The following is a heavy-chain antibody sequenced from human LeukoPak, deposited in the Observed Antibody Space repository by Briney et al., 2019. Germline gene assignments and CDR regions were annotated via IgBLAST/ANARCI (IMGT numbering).Heavy chain of an antibody. J-gene: IGHJ5*02. Sequence: ASVKVSCKPSGYTFTSYALSWVRQAPGQGLEWMGGIIPIFGTANYAQKFQGRVTITADESTSTAYMELSSLRSEDTAVYYCARDGEKAIFGVVIPYNWFDPWGQGTLVTVSS. CDR2: IIPIFGTA. D-gene: IGHD3-3*01. CDR1: GYTFTSYA. V-gene: IGHV1-69*13. CDR3: ARDGEKAIFGVVIPYNWFDP.